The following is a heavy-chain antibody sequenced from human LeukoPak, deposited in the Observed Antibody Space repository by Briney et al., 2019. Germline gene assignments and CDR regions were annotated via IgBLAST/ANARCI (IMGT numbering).Heavy chain of an antibody. V-gene: IGHV3-30*18. Sequence: GGSLRLSCAGSGFTFTDFGMIWVRQAPGKGLEWVAVISYDGSNKYYADSVKGRFTISRDNTKNTLYLQMNSLRGEDTAVYHCVKDNSNWYWYFDLWGRGTLVTVSS. CDR3: VKDNSNWYWYFDL. CDR2: ISYDGSNK. CDR1: GFTFTDFG. J-gene: IGHJ2*01. D-gene: IGHD1-1*01.